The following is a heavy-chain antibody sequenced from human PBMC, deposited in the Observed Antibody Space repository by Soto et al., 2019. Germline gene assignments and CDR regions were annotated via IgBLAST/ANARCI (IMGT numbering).Heavy chain of an antibody. Sequence: SETLSLTCTVSGSSISSYYWSWIRQPPGKGLEWIGYIYYSGSTNYNPSLKSRVTISVDTSKNQFSLKLSSVTAADTAVYYCARHMVQLERLGYFDYWGQGTLVTVSS. D-gene: IGHD1-1*01. CDR2: IYYSGST. V-gene: IGHV4-59*08. CDR3: ARHMVQLERLGYFDY. CDR1: GSSISSYY. J-gene: IGHJ4*02.